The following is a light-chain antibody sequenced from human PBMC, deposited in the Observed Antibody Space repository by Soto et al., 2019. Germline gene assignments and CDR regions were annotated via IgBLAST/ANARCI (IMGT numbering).Light chain of an antibody. J-gene: IGKJ1*01. CDR2: DIS. Sequence: DLDSSQYPCTLSASVGDIDPIARRTSQNVSNVLAWFQQKPGRAPKLLIFDISNLASGVPSRFSGSGSGSATEFALTISSLQSDDSATYYCQEYYSYPWRFGQGTKVDIK. V-gene: IGKV1-5*01. CDR3: QEYYSYPWR. CDR1: QNVSNV.